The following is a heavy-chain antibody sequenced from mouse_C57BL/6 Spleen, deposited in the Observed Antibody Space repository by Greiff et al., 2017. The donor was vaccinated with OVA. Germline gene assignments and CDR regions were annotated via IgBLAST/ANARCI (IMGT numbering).Heavy chain of an antibody. J-gene: IGHJ2*01. D-gene: IGHD1-1*01. CDR3: TGHGYYFDY. CDR1: GYTFTDYE. Sequence: QVQLKESGAELVRPGASVTLSCKASGYTFTDYEMHWVKQTPVHGLEWIGAIDPETGGTAYNQKFKGKAILTADKSSSTAYMELRSLTSEDSAVYYCTGHGYYFDYWGQGTTLTVSS. V-gene: IGHV1-15*01. CDR2: IDPETGGT.